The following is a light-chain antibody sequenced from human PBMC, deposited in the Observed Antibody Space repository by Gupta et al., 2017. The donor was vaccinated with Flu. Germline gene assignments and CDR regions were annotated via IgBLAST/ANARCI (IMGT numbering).Light chain of an antibody. CDR2: EVT. CDR3: SSYTTSRTLV. CDR1: NSDVGGYNV. V-gene: IGLV2-14*01. Sequence: QSALTQPASVSGSPGQSIAISCTGSNSDVGGYNVVSCYQQDPVKAPKLLIYEVTKRPAGVSYRFSGSKSGNTASLTIAGLQAEDEADYYCSSYTTSRTLVFGGGTKLTVL. J-gene: IGLJ3*02.